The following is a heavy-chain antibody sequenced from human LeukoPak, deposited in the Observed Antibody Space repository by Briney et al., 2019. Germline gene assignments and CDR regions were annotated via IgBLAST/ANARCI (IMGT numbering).Heavy chain of an antibody. D-gene: IGHD5-24*01. V-gene: IGHV3-7*01. CDR1: GPTFRSFW. CDR3: ARERDGRFFDY. Sequence: GGSLRLPVAAPGPTFRSFWISGSPQARGRGLKGVANVNQEGSEKYFVDSVKGRFTISRDNAKNSLHLQMNTLTAEDTAVYYCARERDGRFFDYWGQGTLVTVSS. CDR2: VNQEGSEK. J-gene: IGHJ4*02.